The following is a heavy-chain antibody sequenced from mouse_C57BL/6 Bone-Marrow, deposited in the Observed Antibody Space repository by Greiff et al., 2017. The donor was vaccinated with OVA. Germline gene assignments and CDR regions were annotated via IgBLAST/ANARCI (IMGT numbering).Heavy chain of an antibody. CDR1: GYTFTSYW. V-gene: IGHV1-64*01. Sequence: QVQLQQPGAELVKPGASVKLSCKASGYTFTSYWMHWVKQRPGQGLEWIGMIHPNSGSTNYNEKFKSKATLTVDKSSSTAYMQLSSLTSEDSAVYYCARRGLDSSGLWFAYWGQGTLVTVSA. CDR3: ARRGLDSSGLWFAY. J-gene: IGHJ3*01. CDR2: IHPNSGST. D-gene: IGHD3-2*02.